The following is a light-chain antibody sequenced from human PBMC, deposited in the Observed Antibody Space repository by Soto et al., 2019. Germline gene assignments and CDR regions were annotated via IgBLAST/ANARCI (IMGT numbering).Light chain of an antibody. CDR2: DVS. V-gene: IGLV2-14*01. Sequence: QPVLTQPASVSGSPGQSVTISCTGTSSDVGGYNYVSWYQQHPGKATKLIIYDVSNRPSGVSNRFSGSKSGNTASLTICGLQAEDEADYYCSSYTSSSTLVFGGGTQLTVL. J-gene: IGLJ2*01. CDR3: SSYTSSSTLV. CDR1: SSDVGGYNY.